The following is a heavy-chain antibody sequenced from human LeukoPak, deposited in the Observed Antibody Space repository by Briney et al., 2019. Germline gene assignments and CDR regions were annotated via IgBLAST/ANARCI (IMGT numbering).Heavy chain of an antibody. CDR1: GGSFSGYY. V-gene: IGHV4-34*01. J-gene: IGHJ6*03. Sequence: SETLSLTCAVYGGSFSGYYWSWIRQPPGKGLEWLGEINHSGSTNYNPSLKSRVTISVDTSKNQFSLKLSSVTAADTAVYYCAGAIVGPSYYYYYYMDVWGKGTTVTISS. CDR3: AGAIVGPSYYYYYYMDV. D-gene: IGHD3-22*01. CDR2: INHSGST.